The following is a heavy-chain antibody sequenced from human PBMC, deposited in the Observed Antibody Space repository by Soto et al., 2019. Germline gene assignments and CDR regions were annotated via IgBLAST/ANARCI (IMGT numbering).Heavy chain of an antibody. CDR1: GYTFSDYY. D-gene: IGHD3-3*01. J-gene: IGHJ4*02. CDR2: IDTSGTKI. Sequence: GGSLRLSCAASGYTFSDYYMSWIRQAPGKGLEWISYIDTSGTKIYYADSVKGRFTTTRDNAKNSLYLELNSLRDEDTAVYYCASHYDMWSGYPSPVDYWGQGTLVTVSS. CDR3: ASHYDMWSGYPSPVDY. V-gene: IGHV3-11*01.